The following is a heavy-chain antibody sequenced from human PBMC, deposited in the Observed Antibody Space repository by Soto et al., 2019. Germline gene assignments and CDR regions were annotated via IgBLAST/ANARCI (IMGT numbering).Heavy chain of an antibody. J-gene: IGHJ4*02. Sequence: QVQLQESGPGLVKPSETLSLTCTVSGGSISSYYWSWIRQPPGKGLEWIGYIYYSGSTNYNPSLKRRVTISVDTSKNQFSLKLISVTAADTAVYYCARQTGSGVRPVDYWGQGTLVTVST. V-gene: IGHV4-59*08. CDR1: GGSISSYY. D-gene: IGHD1-1*01. CDR2: IYYSGST. CDR3: ARQTGSGVRPVDY.